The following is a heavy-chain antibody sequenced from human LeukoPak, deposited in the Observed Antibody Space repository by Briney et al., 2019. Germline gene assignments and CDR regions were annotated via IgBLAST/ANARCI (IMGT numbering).Heavy chain of an antibody. V-gene: IGHV1-69*13. D-gene: IGHD2-2*01. J-gene: IGHJ4*02. CDR1: GGTFSSYA. CDR2: IIPIFGTA. CDR3: ARPPPGCSSTSCYWVY. Sequence: SVKDSCKASGGTFSSYAISWVRQAPGQGLEWMGGIIPIFGTANYAQKFQGRVTITADESTSTAYMELSSLRSEDTAVYYCARPPPGCSSTSCYWVYWGQGTLVTVSS.